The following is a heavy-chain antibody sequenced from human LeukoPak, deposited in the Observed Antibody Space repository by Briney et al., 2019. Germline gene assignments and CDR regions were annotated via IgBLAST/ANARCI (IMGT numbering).Heavy chain of an antibody. CDR3: ARDQLVYNY. CDR2: IKKAGSET. CDR1: GFTFSHFW. D-gene: IGHD2-2*02. Sequence: GGSLRLSCAASGFTFSHFWMSWVRQAPGKGLEWVAYIKKAGSETYYVDSVKGRFTITRDNTRNSLFLQMYSLRAEDTAVYYCARDQLVYNYWGQGTLVTVSS. J-gene: IGHJ4*02. V-gene: IGHV3-7*03.